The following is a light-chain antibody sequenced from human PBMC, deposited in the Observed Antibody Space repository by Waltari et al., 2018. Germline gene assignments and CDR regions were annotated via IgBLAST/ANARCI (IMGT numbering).Light chain of an antibody. CDR2: DAS. CDR1: QGISSA. Sequence: AIQLTQSPSSLSASVGDRVTITCRASQGISSALAWYQQKPGKAPKLLIYDASSLESGVPSRFSGSGSGTDFTLTISSMQPEDFATYYCQQFNSYPITFGQGTRLEIK. V-gene: IGKV1-13*02. CDR3: QQFNSYPIT. J-gene: IGKJ5*01.